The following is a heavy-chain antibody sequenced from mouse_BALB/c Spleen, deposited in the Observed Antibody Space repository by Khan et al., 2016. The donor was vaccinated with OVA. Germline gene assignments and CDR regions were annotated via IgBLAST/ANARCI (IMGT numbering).Heavy chain of an antibody. V-gene: IGHV3-2*02. D-gene: IGHD1-1*01. J-gene: IGHJ4*01. CDR1: GYSITSNYA. Sequence: EVQLQESGPGLVKPSQSLSLTCTVTGYSITSNYAWNWIRQFPGNKLEWMGYISYSGLTSYNPSLKSRISITRDTSKKQFFLQLNSVTTEDTATYYCARGNYYGYTMDYGGQGTSVTVSS. CDR3: ARGNYYGYTMDY. CDR2: ISYSGLT.